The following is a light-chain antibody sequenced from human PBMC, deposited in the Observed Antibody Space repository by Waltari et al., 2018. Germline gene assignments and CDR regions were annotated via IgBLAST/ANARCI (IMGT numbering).Light chain of an antibody. Sequence: QLVLTQPPSASASLGASVKLTCTLNSGHTRYAIAWHQQQPEKGPRFLMKLDSDGSHTKGDGIPDRFSGSSSGAERYLILSSLQSEDEADYYCQSGDTGINVFGGGTKLTVL. V-gene: IGLV4-69*01. CDR1: SGHTRYA. CDR3: QSGDTGINV. CDR2: LDSDGSH. J-gene: IGLJ2*01.